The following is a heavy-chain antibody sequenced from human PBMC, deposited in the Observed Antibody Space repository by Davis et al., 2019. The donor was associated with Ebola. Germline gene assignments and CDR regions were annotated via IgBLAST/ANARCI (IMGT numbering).Heavy chain of an antibody. D-gene: IGHD2-2*01. Sequence: GESLKISCAASGFTFSSYAMHWVRQAPGKGLEWVAVMSYDGSNKYYADSVKGRFTISRDNSKNTLYLQMNSLRAEDTAVYYCARVPGYCSSTSCYGSYYYGMDVWGKGTTVTVSS. CDR1: GFTFSSYA. J-gene: IGHJ6*04. CDR3: ARVPGYCSSTSCYGSYYYGMDV. V-gene: IGHV3-30-3*01. CDR2: MSYDGSNK.